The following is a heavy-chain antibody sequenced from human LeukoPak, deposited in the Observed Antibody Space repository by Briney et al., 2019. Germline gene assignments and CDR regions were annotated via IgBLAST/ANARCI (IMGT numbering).Heavy chain of an antibody. J-gene: IGHJ4*02. D-gene: IGHD6-19*01. CDR3: ARDPPVAGTS. CDR2: IYASGNT. V-gene: IGHV4-61*01. Sequence: SETLSLTCTVSGGSVSSASYYWTWIRQPAGKGLEWIGYIYASGNTNYNPSLKSRVTISVDTSKNQFSLKLSSVTAAGTAVYYCARDPPVAGTSWGQGTLVTVSS. CDR1: GGSVSSASYY.